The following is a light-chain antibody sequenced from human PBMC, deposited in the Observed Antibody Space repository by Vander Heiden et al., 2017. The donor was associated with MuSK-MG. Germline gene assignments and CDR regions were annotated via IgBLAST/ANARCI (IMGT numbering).Light chain of an antibody. V-gene: IGKV1-5*03. CDR1: QSIGRW. CDR3: QQENSSLLP. CDR2: KAS. J-gene: IGKJ1*01. Sequence: DIQMTKSHSTLSASVGERVTITCRASQSIGRWLVWYQQKPGKDPKLLIYKASRLESGVPSRFSGSGCGTEFTLTSSSLQPDDFANYYCQQENSSLLPFGQGTKVEIK.